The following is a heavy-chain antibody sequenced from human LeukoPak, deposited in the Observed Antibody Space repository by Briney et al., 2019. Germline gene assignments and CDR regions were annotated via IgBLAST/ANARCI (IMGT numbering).Heavy chain of an antibody. CDR3: VTHRPWRGVY. D-gene: IGHD3-10*01. CDR1: GFTFDDYA. J-gene: IGHJ4*02. V-gene: IGHV3-43*02. Sequence: GSLRLSCAASGFTFDDYAMHWVRQAPGKGLEWVSLISGDGGSTYYADSVKGRFTISRDNSKSSLYLQMNSLKTEDTALYYCVTHRPWRGVYWGQGTLVTVSS. CDR2: ISGDGGST.